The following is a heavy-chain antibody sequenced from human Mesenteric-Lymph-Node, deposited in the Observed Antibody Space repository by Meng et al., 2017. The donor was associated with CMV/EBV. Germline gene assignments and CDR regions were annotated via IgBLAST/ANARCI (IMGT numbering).Heavy chain of an antibody. Sequence: GFRLSDYYMSWIRQAPGKGLEWISHISNSGNTISYGDSVKGRFTISRDNAKNSLYLQMNSLRVEDTAVYYCATTIIDNWNDEDRFDSWGQGTLVTVSS. CDR3: ATTIIDNWNDEDRFDS. CDR1: GFRLSDYY. CDR2: ISNSGNTI. J-gene: IGHJ4*02. D-gene: IGHD1-20*01. V-gene: IGHV3-11*01.